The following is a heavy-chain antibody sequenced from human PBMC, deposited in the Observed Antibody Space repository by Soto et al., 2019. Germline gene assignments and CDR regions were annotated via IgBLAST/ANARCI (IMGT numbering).Heavy chain of an antibody. CDR3: ARESGDWPLNWFDP. CDR2: ITSDGKSK. CDR1: GFNFSNHW. J-gene: IGHJ5*02. V-gene: IGHV3-74*01. Sequence: GGSLRLSCAASGFNFSNHWMHWVRQRPAEGLVWVSRITSDGKSKAYAESVKGRFAISRDNAKNTLYLQMNGLTAEDTTVYYCARESGDWPLNWFDPWGQGTLVTVSS. D-gene: IGHD2-21*02.